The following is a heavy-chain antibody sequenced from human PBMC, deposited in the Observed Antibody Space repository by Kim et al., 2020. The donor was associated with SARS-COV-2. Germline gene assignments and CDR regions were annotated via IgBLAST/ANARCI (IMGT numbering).Heavy chain of an antibody. Sequence: GGSLRLSCAASGFAFSSYGMHWVRQAPGKGLEWVAVISYDGSNKYYADSVKGRFAISRDNAENTLYLQMNSLRAEDTAVYYCAKGSGTYDFWSGYLDPDYYYYCGMDVWGQGNTVTVSS. CDR1: GFAFSSYG. D-gene: IGHD3-3*01. J-gene: IGHJ6*02. V-gene: IGHV3-30*18. CDR3: AKGSGTYDFWSGYLDPDYYYYCGMDV. CDR2: ISYDGSNK.